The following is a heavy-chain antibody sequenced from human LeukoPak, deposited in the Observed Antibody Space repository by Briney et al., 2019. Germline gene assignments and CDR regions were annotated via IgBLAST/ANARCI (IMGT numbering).Heavy chain of an antibody. J-gene: IGHJ4*02. CDR1: GFTFSSYG. CDR3: AKNSMIVVVSESLDY. CDR2: ISGTGGST. V-gene: IGHV3-23*01. Sequence: PAGSLRLSCAASGFTFSSYGMSWVRQAPGKGLEWVSSISGTGGSTYYADSVKGRFTISRDNSKNTLYLQMNSLRAEDTAVYYCAKNSMIVVVSESLDYWGQGTLVTVSS. D-gene: IGHD3-22*01.